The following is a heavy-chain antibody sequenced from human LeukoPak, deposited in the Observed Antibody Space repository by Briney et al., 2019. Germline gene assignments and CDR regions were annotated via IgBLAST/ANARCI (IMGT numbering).Heavy chain of an antibody. D-gene: IGHD3-22*01. V-gene: IGHV1-46*01. J-gene: IGHJ4*02. CDR3: ARVQSYYYDSSGYYGY. Sequence: GASVKVSCKASGYTFTSYYMHWVRQAPGEGLEWMGLINPSGGSTSYAQKFQGRVTMTRDTSTSTVYMELSSLRSEDTAVYYCARVQSYYYDSSGYYGYWGQGTLVTVSS. CDR1: GYTFTSYY. CDR2: INPSGGST.